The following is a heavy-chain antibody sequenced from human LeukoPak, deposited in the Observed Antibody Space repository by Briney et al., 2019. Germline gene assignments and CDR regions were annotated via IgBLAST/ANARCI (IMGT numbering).Heavy chain of an antibody. J-gene: IGHJ4*02. D-gene: IGHD3-16*02. Sequence: SETLSLTCTVSGGSISSGDYYWSWIRQPPGKGLEWIGNIYYSGSTYYNPSLKSRVTISVDTSKNQFSLKLSSVTAADTAVYYCARLAYYDYVWGSYRFDYWGQGTLVTVSS. V-gene: IGHV4-30-4*08. CDR3: ARLAYYDYVWGSYRFDY. CDR2: IYYSGST. CDR1: GGSISSGDYY.